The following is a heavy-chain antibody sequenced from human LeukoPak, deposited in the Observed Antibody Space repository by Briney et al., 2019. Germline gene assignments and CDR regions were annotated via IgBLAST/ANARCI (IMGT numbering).Heavy chain of an antibody. D-gene: IGHD2-15*01. CDR1: GFTFSTYW. V-gene: IGHV3-7*04. J-gene: IGHJ4*02. CDR2: VKPDGSEK. Sequence: GGSLRLSCAASGFTFSTYWMNWVRQAPGKGLEWVANVKPDGSEKYYVDSVKGRFTISRDNAKNSLYVQLNSLRAEDTAVYYCARGLTRAADWGQGTLVTVSS. CDR3: ARGLTRAAD.